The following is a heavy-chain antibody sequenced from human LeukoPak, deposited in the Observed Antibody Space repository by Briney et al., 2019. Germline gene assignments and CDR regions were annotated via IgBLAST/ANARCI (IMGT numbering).Heavy chain of an antibody. CDR2: INYTGST. D-gene: IGHD6-19*01. Sequence: SETLSLTCAVYGGTFSGYYWNWIRQPPGKGLEWIGEINYTGSTYYNPSLKSRVTISVDTSKNQFSLKLSSVTAADTAVYYCARSSVAGRIFDYWGQGTLVTVSS. J-gene: IGHJ4*02. V-gene: IGHV4-34*01. CDR1: GGTFSGYY. CDR3: ARSSVAGRIFDY.